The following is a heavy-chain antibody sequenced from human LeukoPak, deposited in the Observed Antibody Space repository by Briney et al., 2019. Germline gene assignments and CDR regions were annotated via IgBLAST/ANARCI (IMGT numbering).Heavy chain of an antibody. Sequence: GGSLRLSCAASGFTFSSYAMSWVRQAPGKGLEWVSSISGSGDSAYYADSVKGRFTISRDNSVNTLYLQMNSLRAEDTAVYYCAKSSPMTMVRGANDYWGQGTLVTVSS. D-gene: IGHD3-10*01. V-gene: IGHV3-23*01. CDR3: AKSSPMTMVRGANDY. CDR2: ISGSGDSA. J-gene: IGHJ4*02. CDR1: GFTFSSYA.